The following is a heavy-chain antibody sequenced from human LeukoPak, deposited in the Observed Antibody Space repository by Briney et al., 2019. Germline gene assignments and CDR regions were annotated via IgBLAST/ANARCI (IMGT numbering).Heavy chain of an antibody. D-gene: IGHD3-10*01. V-gene: IGHV3-66*01. CDR1: GFTGSNNY. Sequence: GGSLRLSCAASGFTGSNNYMSWVRQAPGKGLEWVSVIHSGGRTYYADSVKGRFTISRDNSKNTLYLQMNSLRAEDTAVYYCASRDRGYYYGMDVWGQGTTVTVPS. CDR3: ASRDRGYYYGMDV. CDR2: IHSGGRT. J-gene: IGHJ6*02.